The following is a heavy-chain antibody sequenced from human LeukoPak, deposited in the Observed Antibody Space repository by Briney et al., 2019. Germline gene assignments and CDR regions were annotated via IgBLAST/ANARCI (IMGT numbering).Heavy chain of an antibody. V-gene: IGHV4-4*07. CDR2: IYTSGST. D-gene: IGHD2-21*02. CDR3: ARDRGVTNDVGAFDI. Sequence: SETLSLTCTVSGGSISSYYWSWIRQPAGKGLEWIGRIYTSGSTNYNPSPKSRATMSVDTSKNQFSLKLSSVTAADTAVYYCARDRGVTNDVGAFDIWGQGTMVTVSS. CDR1: GGSISSYY. J-gene: IGHJ3*02.